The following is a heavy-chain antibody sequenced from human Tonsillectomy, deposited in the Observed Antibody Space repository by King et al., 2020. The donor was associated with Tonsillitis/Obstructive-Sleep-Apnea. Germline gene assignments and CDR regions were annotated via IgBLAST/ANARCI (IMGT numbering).Heavy chain of an antibody. CDR2: ISSSSGYI. J-gene: IGHJ6*02. Sequence: DVQLVESGGGLVKPGGSLRLSCAASGFTFSRYSMNWVRQAPGKGLEWVSSISSSSGYIYYADSVKGRFTISRDNAKNSLYLQMNSLRAEDTAVFYCAYSPQSSSWHPYGMDVWGQGTTVTVSS. D-gene: IGHD6-13*01. CDR1: GFTFSRYS. V-gene: IGHV3-21*01. CDR3: AYSPQSSSWHPYGMDV.